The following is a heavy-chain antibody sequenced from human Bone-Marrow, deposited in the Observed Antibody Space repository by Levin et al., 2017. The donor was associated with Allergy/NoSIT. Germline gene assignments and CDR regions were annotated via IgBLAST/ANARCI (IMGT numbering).Heavy chain of an antibody. J-gene: IGHJ4*02. CDR3: AKDIGFPERRDY. V-gene: IGHV3-9*01. Sequence: SCAASGFTFDDYAMHWVRQAPGKGLEWVSGISWNSGSIGYADSVKGRFTISRDNAKNSLYLQMNSLRAEDTALYYCAKDIGFPERRDYWGQGTLVTVSS. CDR1: GFTFDDYA. D-gene: IGHD1-1*01. CDR2: ISWNSGSI.